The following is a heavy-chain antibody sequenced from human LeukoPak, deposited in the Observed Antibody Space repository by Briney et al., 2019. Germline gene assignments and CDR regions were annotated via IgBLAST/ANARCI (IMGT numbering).Heavy chain of an antibody. J-gene: IGHJ4*02. Sequence: ASVKVSCKVSGYTLTELSMHWVRQAPGKGLEWMGGFDPEDGETIYAQKFQGRVTMTEDTSTDTAYMELSSLRSEDTAVYYCATDFAYVPGNHGYGYWGQGTPVTVSS. D-gene: IGHD1-14*01. V-gene: IGHV1-24*01. CDR2: FDPEDGET. CDR3: ATDFAYVPGNHGYGY. CDR1: GYTLTELS.